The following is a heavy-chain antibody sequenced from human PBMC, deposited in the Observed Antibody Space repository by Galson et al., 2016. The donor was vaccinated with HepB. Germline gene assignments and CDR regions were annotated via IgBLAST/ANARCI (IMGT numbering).Heavy chain of an antibody. V-gene: IGHV3-33*01. CDR2: IWYDGSKK. J-gene: IGHJ6*02. Sequence: SLRLSCAASGLTFSSYGMHWVRQAPGKGPEWVAVIWYDGSKKYYADSVKGRFTISRDNSKNTLELQMNSLRAEDTALYYCARDDRWLVLDYAMDVWGQGTTVTVSS. CDR3: ARDDRWLVLDYAMDV. D-gene: IGHD6-19*01. CDR1: GLTFSSYG.